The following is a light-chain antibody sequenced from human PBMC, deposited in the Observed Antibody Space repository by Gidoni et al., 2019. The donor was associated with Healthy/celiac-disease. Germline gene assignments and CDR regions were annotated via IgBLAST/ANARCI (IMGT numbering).Light chain of an antibody. Sequence: SYELTQPPSVSVSPGQTASITCSGDKLGDKYACWYQQKPGQSPVLVIYQDSKRPPGIPERFSGSNSGNTATLTISGTQAMDEADYYCQAWDSSTELVFGGGTKLTVL. J-gene: IGLJ2*01. V-gene: IGLV3-1*01. CDR1: KLGDKY. CDR2: QDS. CDR3: QAWDSSTELV.